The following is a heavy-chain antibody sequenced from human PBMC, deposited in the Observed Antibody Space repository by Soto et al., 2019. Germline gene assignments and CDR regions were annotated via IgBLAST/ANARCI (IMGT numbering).Heavy chain of an antibody. V-gene: IGHV1-69*12. CDR2: GVPVFGTP. CDR3: ATTSRGYTAFFEF. D-gene: IGHD5-12*01. CDR1: GDTFGTFA. Sequence: VQLVQSGAEVKKPGSSVKVSCKTSGDTFGTFAINWIRQAPGRGLEWLGGGVPVFGTPNYAPDFQGRVTITADEYANTSFTEVISLRSDDAAIYYCATTSRGYTAFFEFWGLGTLVIVSS. J-gene: IGHJ4*02.